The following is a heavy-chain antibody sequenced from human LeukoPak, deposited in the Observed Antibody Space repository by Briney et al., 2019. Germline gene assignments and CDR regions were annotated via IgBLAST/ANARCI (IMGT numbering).Heavy chain of an antibody. D-gene: IGHD3-10*01. CDR2: IESKTDGGTT. Sequence: GGSLRLSCAASGFSFSDAWMSWVRQIPGKWLEWVGRIESKTDGGTTDYAAPVKGRFTISRDDSTNTLYLQMNSLKSEDTAVYYCTTYGSGRKFDYWGQGILVTVSS. CDR1: GFSFSDAW. V-gene: IGHV3-15*04. CDR3: TTYGSGRKFDY. J-gene: IGHJ4*02.